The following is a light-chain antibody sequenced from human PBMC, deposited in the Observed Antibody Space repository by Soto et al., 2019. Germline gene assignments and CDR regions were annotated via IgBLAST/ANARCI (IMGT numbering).Light chain of an antibody. Sequence: DIQMTQSPSTLSGSVGDRATITCRASQTISSWLAWYQQKPGKAPKLLIYKASTLKSGVPLRFSGSVSGTEFTLTISSLQPDDFATYYCQPYNSYSEAFGQGAKVDIK. CDR2: KAS. CDR3: QPYNSYSEA. CDR1: QTISSW. J-gene: IGKJ1*01. V-gene: IGKV1-5*03.